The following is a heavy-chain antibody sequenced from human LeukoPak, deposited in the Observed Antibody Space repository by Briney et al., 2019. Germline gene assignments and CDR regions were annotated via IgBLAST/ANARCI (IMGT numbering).Heavy chain of an antibody. CDR2: IKSKTDGGTT. CDR1: GFTFSNAW. V-gene: IGHV3-15*01. D-gene: IGHD5-24*01. J-gene: IGHJ4*02. CDR3: TTIDGYTQPTDY. Sequence: GGSLRLSCAASGFTFSNAWMSWVRQAPGKGLEWVGRIKSKTDGGTTDYAAPVKGRFTILRDDSKNTLYLQMNSLKTEDTAVYYCTTIDGYTQPTDYWGQGTLVTVSS.